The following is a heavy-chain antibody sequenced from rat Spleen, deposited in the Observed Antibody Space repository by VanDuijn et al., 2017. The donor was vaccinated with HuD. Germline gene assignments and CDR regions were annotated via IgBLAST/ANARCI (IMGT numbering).Heavy chain of an antibody. CDR2: ISPSAVYT. D-gene: IGHD1-2*01. CDR1: GFTFSNHG. J-gene: IGHJ1*01. CDR3: ATAKIATSTGGFDF. V-gene: IGHV5-29*01. Sequence: EVQLVESGGGLVQPGRSLKLSCAASGFTFSNHGMAWVRQAPTKGLEWVASISPSAVYTYYRDSVKGRFTLSRDNAKSTLYLQMDSLRSEDTATYFCATAKIATSTGGFDFWGAGTMVTVSS.